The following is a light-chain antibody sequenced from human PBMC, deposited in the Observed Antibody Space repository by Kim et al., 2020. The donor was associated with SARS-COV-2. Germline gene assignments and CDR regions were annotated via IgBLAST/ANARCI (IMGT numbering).Light chain of an antibody. CDR3: NSRDSSGNHWV. J-gene: IGLJ3*02. V-gene: IGLV3-19*01. CDR2: GKN. CDR1: SLRNYS. Sequence: LGLTVRNKCQGGSLRNYSASWYQQKPGQAPVLVIYGKNNRPSGIPDRFSGSSSGNTASLTITGAQAEDGANYYCNSRDSSGNHWVFGGGTQLTVL.